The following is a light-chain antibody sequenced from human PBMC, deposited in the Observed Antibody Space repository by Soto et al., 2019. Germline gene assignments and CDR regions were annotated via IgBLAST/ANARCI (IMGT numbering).Light chain of an antibody. J-gene: IGLJ3*02. CDR3: AAWDASLNGLWV. Sequence: QSVLTQPPSASGTPGQRVTISCSGSSSNIGSNTVTWYQQLPGTAPKLLIYSSNQRPSGVPDRFSGSKSGTSASLAISGLQSEDEADYYCAAWDASLNGLWVFGGGTKLTVL. CDR1: SSNIGSNT. V-gene: IGLV1-44*01. CDR2: SSN.